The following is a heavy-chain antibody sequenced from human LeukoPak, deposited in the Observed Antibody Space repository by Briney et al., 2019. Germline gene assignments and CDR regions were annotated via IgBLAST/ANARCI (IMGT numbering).Heavy chain of an antibody. CDR3: AREEGVGYDFWSGYFGYFDY. D-gene: IGHD3-3*01. V-gene: IGHV3-30-3*01. CDR1: GFTFSSYA. J-gene: IGHJ4*02. CDR2: ISYDGSNK. Sequence: GGSLRLSCAASGFTFSSYAMHWVRQAPGKGLEWVAVISYDGSNKYYADSVKGRFTISRDNSKNTLYLQMNSLRAEDTAVYYCAREEGVGYDFWSGYFGYFDYWGQGTLVTVSS.